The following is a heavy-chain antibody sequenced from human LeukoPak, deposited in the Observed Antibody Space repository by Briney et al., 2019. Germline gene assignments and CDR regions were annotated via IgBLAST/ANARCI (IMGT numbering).Heavy chain of an antibody. D-gene: IGHD6-19*01. Sequence: PGGSLRLSCAASGFTFSNYDMNWVRQAPGKGLEWVSYIINSGNTIYYADSVKGRLTISRDNAKNSLYLQMNSLRAEDTAVYYCVRDTAGNGWFAQYFQYRGQGTLVTVPP. CDR2: IINSGNTI. J-gene: IGHJ1*01. CDR3: VRDTAGNGWFAQYFQY. CDR1: GFTFSNYD. V-gene: IGHV3-48*03.